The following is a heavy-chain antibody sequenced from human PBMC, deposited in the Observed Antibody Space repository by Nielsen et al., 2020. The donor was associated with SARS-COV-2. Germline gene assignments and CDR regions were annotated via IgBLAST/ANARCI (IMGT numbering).Heavy chain of an antibody. D-gene: IGHD3-16*02. Sequence: GESLKISCVGSGFIFSSYTVHWVRQAPGKGLEWVSGISGGGSTFYAESVRGRFTVSRENFRNTLYLEMNSLRVEDTALYYCASEVGGSYRDFDYWGQGILVTVSS. CDR2: ISGGGST. CDR1: GFIFSSYT. V-gene: IGHV3-23*01. CDR3: ASEVGGSYRDFDY. J-gene: IGHJ4*02.